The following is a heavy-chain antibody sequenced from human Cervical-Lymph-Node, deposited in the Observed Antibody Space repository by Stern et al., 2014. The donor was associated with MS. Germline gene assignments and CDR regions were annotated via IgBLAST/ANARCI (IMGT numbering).Heavy chain of an antibody. V-gene: IGHV5-51*01. Sequence: EVQLVESGAEVKKPGESLKISCKVSGYSFRSYWIAWVRQMPGKGLESMGIIYPGDSDTRYSPSFQGQVTISADESISTAYLQWSSLKASDTATYYCARLYTGYCSSTNCYRDYYYYYGLDVWGPGTTVTVSS. CDR1: GYSFRSYW. CDR3: ARLYTGYCSSTNCYRDYYYYYGLDV. J-gene: IGHJ6*02. CDR2: IYPGDSDT. D-gene: IGHD2-2*01.